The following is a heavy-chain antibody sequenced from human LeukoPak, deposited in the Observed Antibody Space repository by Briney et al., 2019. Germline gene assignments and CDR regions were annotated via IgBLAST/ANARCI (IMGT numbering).Heavy chain of an antibody. CDR1: GFTFDDYG. J-gene: IGHJ4*02. D-gene: IGHD6-6*01. CDR2: INWNGGST. CDR3: ANEYSSSSVLDY. Sequence: GGSLRLSCAASGFTFDDYGMSWVRQAPGKGLEWVSGINWNGGSTGYADSVKGRFTISRDNSKNTLYLQMNSLRAEDTAVYYCANEYSSSSVLDYWGQGTLVTVSS. V-gene: IGHV3-20*04.